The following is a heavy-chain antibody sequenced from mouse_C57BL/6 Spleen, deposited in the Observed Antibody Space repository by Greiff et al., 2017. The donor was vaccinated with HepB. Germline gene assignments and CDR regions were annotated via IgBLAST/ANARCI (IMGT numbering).Heavy chain of an antibody. D-gene: IGHD3-2*02. CDR2: INPNNGGT. CDR1: GFTFTDYN. Sequence: VQLQQSGPELVKPGASVKMSCKASGFTFTDYNMHWVKQSHGKSLEWIGYINPNNGGTSYNQKFKGKATLTVNKSSSTAYMELRSLTSEDSAVYYCARSAAQATFAYWGQGTLVTVSA. V-gene: IGHV1-22*01. CDR3: ARSAAQATFAY. J-gene: IGHJ3*01.